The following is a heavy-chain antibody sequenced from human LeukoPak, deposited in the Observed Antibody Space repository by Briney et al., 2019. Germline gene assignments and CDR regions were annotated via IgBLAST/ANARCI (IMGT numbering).Heavy chain of an antibody. CDR3: AKGKGTNSGAFDI. Sequence: PGGSLRLSCAASAFTFSSYAMSWVRQAPGKGLKWVSTISGSGDITYYADSVKGRFTISGDNSKNTLYLQMNSLRAEDTAVYYCAKGKGTNSGAFDIWGQGTMVIVSS. V-gene: IGHV3-23*01. D-gene: IGHD1-14*01. CDR2: ISGSGDIT. CDR1: AFTFSSYA. J-gene: IGHJ3*02.